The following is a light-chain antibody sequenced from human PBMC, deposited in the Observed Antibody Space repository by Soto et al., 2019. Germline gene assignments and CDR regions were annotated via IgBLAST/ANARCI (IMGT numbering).Light chain of an antibody. CDR3: QQLNTYLVT. CDR1: QGIIGY. J-gene: IGKJ5*01. CDR2: STS. Sequence: DIQLTQSPSFLSSSVGDRVTIACRPSQGIIGYLAWYQQKPGQAPKLLIYSTSTLQSGVPSRFSGGTSGAEFILTISSLQPEDFAPYYCQQLNTYLVTFGQGTRLEI. V-gene: IGKV1-9*01.